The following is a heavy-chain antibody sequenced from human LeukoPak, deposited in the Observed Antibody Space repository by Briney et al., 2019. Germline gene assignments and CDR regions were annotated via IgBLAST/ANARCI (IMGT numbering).Heavy chain of an antibody. J-gene: IGHJ4*02. CDR2: INSDGSST. Sequence: GGSLRLSCAASGFTFSTYWMNWVRQAPGKGLVWVSRINSDGSSTSYADSVKGRFTISRDNAKNTLYLQMNSLRAEDTAVYYCARDPPGWGLPHDYWGQGTLVTVST. V-gene: IGHV3-74*01. CDR1: GFTFSTYW. D-gene: IGHD1-26*01. CDR3: ARDPPGWGLPHDY.